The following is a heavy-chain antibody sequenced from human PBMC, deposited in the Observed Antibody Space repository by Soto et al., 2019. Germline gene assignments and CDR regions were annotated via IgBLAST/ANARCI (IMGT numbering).Heavy chain of an antibody. Sequence: SVKVSCKASGGTFSSYAISWVRQAPGQGLEWMGGIIPIFGTANYAQKFQGRVTITADESTSTAYMELSSLRSEDTAVYYCARVPLRLGELSFYYFDYWGQGTLVTVSS. CDR3: ARVPLRLGELSFYYFDY. V-gene: IGHV1-69*13. CDR1: GGTFSSYA. CDR2: IIPIFGTA. J-gene: IGHJ4*02. D-gene: IGHD3-16*02.